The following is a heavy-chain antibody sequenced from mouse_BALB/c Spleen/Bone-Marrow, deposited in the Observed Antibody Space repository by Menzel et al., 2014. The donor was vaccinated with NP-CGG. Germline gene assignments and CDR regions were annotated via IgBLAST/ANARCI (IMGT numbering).Heavy chain of an antibody. CDR1: GYSFTSYW. V-gene: IGHV1-5*01. CDR2: IYPGNSDT. D-gene: IGHD4-1*01. J-gene: IGHJ1*01. Sequence: EVQVVESGTVLTRPGASVKMSCKASGYSFTSYWMHWVKQRPGQGLEWIGAIYPGNSDTTYSQKFKGKAKLTAVTSASTAYMELSSLSNEDSAVYYCTRNWDWYFDVWGAGTTVTVSS. CDR3: TRNWDWYFDV.